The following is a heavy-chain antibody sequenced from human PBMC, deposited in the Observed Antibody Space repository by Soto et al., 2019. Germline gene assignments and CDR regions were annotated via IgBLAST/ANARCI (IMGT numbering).Heavy chain of an antibody. CDR3: ARVWNDGTPTDYNDAFDI. CDR1: GFTFSSYW. J-gene: IGHJ3*02. D-gene: IGHD1-1*01. V-gene: IGHV3-74*01. Sequence: GGSLRLSCAVSGFTFSSYWMHWVRQAPGKGLVWVSRINSDGSSTSYADSVKGRFTISRDNAKNTLYLQMNSLRAEDTAVYYCARVWNDGTPTDYNDAFDIWGQGTMVTVSS. CDR2: INSDGSST.